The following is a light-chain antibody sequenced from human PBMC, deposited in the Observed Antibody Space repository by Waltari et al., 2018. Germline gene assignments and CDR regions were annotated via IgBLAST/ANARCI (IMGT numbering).Light chain of an antibody. Sequence: EILLTPSPGTLSLSPGERATLSCRASQSITKYLAWYQQKPGQAPRLLIYHSSIRATGIPDRFSGGGSGTDFSLTISRLEPEDFAVYYCQHYVRLPATFGQGTKVEIK. CDR1: QSITKY. CDR2: HSS. V-gene: IGKV3-20*01. J-gene: IGKJ1*01. CDR3: QHYVRLPAT.